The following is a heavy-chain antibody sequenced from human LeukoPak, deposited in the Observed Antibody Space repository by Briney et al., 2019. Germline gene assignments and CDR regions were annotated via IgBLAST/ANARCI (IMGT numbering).Heavy chain of an antibody. Sequence: GGSLRLSCAASGFTFSNYGMSWVRQAPGKGLEWVAIINQDGSRKSSADSVKGRFTISRDNAKNLLYLQMNGLRAEDTAVYYCARDPGWGALDHWGQGTLVTVS. CDR2: INQDGSRK. J-gene: IGHJ4*02. D-gene: IGHD3-16*01. CDR1: GFTFSNYG. CDR3: ARDPGWGALDH. V-gene: IGHV3-7*01.